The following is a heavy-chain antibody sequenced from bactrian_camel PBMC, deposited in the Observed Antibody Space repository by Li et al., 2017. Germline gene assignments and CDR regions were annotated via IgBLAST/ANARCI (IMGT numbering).Heavy chain of an antibody. J-gene: IGHJ4*01. D-gene: IGHD2*01. V-gene: IGHV3S55*01. CDR1: GYAFGSYC. Sequence: HVQLVESGGGSVQGGGSLRLSCVASGYAFGSYCMGWFRQAPGQKREGVASIESDGTAKYAASVKDRFTVSRDNAKNSFYLQMNQLTPEVTAMYFCAAGRTRNGYCYSMSEFPEAAYNHWGQGTQVTVS. CDR3: AAGRTRNGYCYSMSEFPEAAYNH. CDR2: IESDGTA.